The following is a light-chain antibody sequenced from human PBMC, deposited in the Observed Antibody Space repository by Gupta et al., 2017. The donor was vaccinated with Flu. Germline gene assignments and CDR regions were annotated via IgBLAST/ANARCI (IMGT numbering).Light chain of an antibody. V-gene: IGLV2-11*01. CDR3: SSDAASSTLV. CDR2: DVT. Sequence: SALTQPRSVSGSPGPSVTISCTGTSSDVGGYNYVSLYPQHPGKPPNLIIYDVTERPAGVPDLFSGSKSDNAASLTISGLQAEEEAEYYGSSDAASSTLVFGGGTKLTVL. CDR1: SSDVGGYNY. J-gene: IGLJ2*01.